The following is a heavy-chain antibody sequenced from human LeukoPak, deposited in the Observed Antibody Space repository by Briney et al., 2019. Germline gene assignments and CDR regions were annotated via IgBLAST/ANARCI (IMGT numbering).Heavy chain of an antibody. CDR2: ITSTSSAT. Sequence: AGGSLRLSCAASGFKFSSFSMGWVRQAPGKWLEWLSYITSTSSATYYADSLQGRFTISRDNAKNSLYPQINSLRADDTAVYYCARAIASYGDSAYWGQGTLVTVSS. D-gene: IGHD5-18*01. CDR3: ARAIASYGDSAY. V-gene: IGHV3-48*04. CDR1: GFKFSSFS. J-gene: IGHJ4*02.